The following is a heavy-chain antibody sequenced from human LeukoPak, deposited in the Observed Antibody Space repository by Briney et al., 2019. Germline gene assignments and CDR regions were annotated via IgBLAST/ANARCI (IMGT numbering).Heavy chain of an antibody. V-gene: IGHV1-69*04. CDR3: ARDYYDSSGYPDY. Sequence: SVKVSCKASGGTFSSYAISWVRQAPGQGLEWMGRIIPILGIANYAQKFQGRVTITADKSTSTAYMELSSLRSEDTAVYYCARDYYDSSGYPDYWGQGTRVTVSS. CDR1: GGTFSSYA. D-gene: IGHD3-22*01. CDR2: IIPILGIA. J-gene: IGHJ4*02.